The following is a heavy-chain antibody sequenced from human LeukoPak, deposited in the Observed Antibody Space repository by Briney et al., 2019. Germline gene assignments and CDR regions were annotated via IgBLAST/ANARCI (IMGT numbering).Heavy chain of an antibody. CDR3: AKAGGYCSSTSCLYYYGMDA. CDR1: GFTFSSYG. CDR2: ISYDGSNK. J-gene: IGHJ6*02. V-gene: IGHV3-30*18. Sequence: GGSLRLSCAASGFTFSSYGMHWVRQAPGKGLEWVAVISYDGSNKYYADSVKGRFTISRDNSKNTLYLQMNSLRAEDTAVYYCAKAGGYCSSTSCLYYYGMDAWGRGTTVTVSS. D-gene: IGHD2-2*01.